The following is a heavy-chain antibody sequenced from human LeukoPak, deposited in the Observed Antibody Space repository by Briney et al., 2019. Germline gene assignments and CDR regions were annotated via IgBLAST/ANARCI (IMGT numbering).Heavy chain of an antibody. V-gene: IGHV1-2*06. CDR2: INPNSGGT. Sequence: ASVKVSCKASGYTFTGYYMHWVRQAPGQGLEWMGRINPNSGGTNYAQKFQGRVTMTRDTSISTAYMELSRLRSDDTAVYYCARATNYYDSSGYYPKDDYYYYYGMDVWGQGTTVTVSS. D-gene: IGHD3-22*01. CDR1: GYTFTGYY. CDR3: ARATNYYDSSGYYPKDDYYYYYGMDV. J-gene: IGHJ6*02.